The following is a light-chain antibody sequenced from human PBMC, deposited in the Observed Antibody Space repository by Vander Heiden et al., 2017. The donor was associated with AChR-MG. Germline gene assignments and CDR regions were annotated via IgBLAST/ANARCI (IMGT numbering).Light chain of an antibody. CDR1: SSNIGSNT. CDR3: AAWDDSLNGWV. V-gene: IGLV1-44*01. Sequence: QSVLTQPPSASGTQPEQRVTIPCSGSSSNIGSNTVNWYQQLPGTAPKLLIYSNNQRPSGVPDRFSGSKSGTSASLAISGLQSEDEADYYCAAWDDSLNGWVFGGGTKLTVL. J-gene: IGLJ3*02. CDR2: SNN.